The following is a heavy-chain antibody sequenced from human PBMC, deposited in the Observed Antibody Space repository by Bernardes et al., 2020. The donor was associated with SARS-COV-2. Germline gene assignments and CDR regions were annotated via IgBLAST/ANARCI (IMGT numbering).Heavy chain of an antibody. Sequence: GRHVSLSCTASGFTVSSSAMHWVRQAPGKGPEWVAVISNDGSIKYYTDSVKGRFTISRDNSKNTLYLLMNSLRTDDTAVYYCTRGLELELITWFDYWGQGTLVTVSS. CDR2: ISNDGSIK. CDR3: TRGLELELITWFDY. V-gene: IGHV3-30-3*01. CDR1: GFTVSSSA. J-gene: IGHJ4*02. D-gene: IGHD1-7*01.